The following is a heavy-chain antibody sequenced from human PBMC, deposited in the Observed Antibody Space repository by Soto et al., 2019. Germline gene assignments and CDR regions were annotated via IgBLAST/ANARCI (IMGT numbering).Heavy chain of an antibody. D-gene: IGHD1-26*01. Sequence: QVQLVQSGAEVKKPGASVKVSCKASGYTFNTYNMYWVRQAPGQGLEWMGVINPSIGSTNYAQKFQGRVIMTRDTSTSTGYMELSTLRYDDTAVYYCARLYSGRRLDYWGQGTLVTVSS. CDR1: GYTFNTYN. CDR2: INPSIGST. J-gene: IGHJ4*02. V-gene: IGHV1-46*02. CDR3: ARLYSGRRLDY.